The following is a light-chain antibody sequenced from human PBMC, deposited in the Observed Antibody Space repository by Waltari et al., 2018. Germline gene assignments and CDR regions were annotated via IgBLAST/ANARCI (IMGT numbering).Light chain of an antibody. CDR2: GAS. J-gene: IGKJ2*01. Sequence: EVVLTQSPGTLSLSPGERATFSCRASQSVSRSRIAWYLHRPGQAPRLLIYGASGRAPGIPDRFSGSGSGTDFSLTISRVEPEDFAVYYCQQFGSSVMYTFGQGTKLEIK. CDR3: QQFGSSVMYT. CDR1: QSVSRSR. V-gene: IGKV3-20*01.